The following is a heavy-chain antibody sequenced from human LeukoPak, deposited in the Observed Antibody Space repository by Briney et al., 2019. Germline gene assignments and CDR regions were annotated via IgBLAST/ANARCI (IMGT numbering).Heavy chain of an antibody. V-gene: IGHV3-21*01. J-gene: IGHJ4*02. D-gene: IGHD4-17*01. CDR2: ISSSSSYI. CDR3: ARVSYGDYVGYFDY. Sequence: GGSLRPSCAASGFTFSSYSMNWVRQAPGKGLEWVSSISSSSSYIYYADSVKGRFTISRDNAKNSLYLQMNSLRAEDTAVYYCARVSYGDYVGYFDYWGQGTLVTVSS. CDR1: GFTFSSYS.